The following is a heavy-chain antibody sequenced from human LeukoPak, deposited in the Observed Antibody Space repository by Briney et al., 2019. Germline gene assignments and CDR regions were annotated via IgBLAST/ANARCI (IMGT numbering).Heavy chain of an antibody. J-gene: IGHJ4*02. D-gene: IGHD2-21*01. V-gene: IGHV4-39*01. CDR1: GGSISSSSYY. CDR3: ARLVASITSFDY. Sequence: SETLSLTCTVSGGSISSSSYYWGWIRQPPGKWLEWIGSIYYSGSTYYNPSLKSRVTISVDTSKNQFSLKLSSVTAAYTAVYYCARLVASITSFDYWGQGTLVTVSS. CDR2: IYYSGST.